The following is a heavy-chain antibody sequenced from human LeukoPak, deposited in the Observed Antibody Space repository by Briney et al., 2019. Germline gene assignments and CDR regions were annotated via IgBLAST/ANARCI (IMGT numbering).Heavy chain of an antibody. J-gene: IGHJ4*02. CDR1: GFTFNNYA. CDR3: AKSGGYSYIENFDF. V-gene: IGHV3-23*01. D-gene: IGHD5-18*01. Sequence: GGSLRLSCAASGFTFNNYAMNWVRQAPGKGLEWVSGSRGSGSSTFYADSVKGRFTMSRDNSRHTLYLQMNSLRTEDTAVYYCAKSGGYSYIENFDFWGQGTLVTVSS. CDR2: SRGSGSST.